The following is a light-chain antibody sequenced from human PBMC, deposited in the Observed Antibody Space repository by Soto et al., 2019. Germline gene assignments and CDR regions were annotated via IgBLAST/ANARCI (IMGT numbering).Light chain of an antibody. V-gene: IGKV3-15*01. CDR2: GAS. CDR3: QQYNNWPMYT. CDR1: QSVSSS. Sequence: EIVMTQSPGTLSVSPGERATLSCRASQSVSSSLAWYQQKPGQAPRLLIYGASTRATGIPARFSGAGSGTEFTLTTSRLQSEDFAVYYCQQYNNWPMYTFGQGTKVDIK. J-gene: IGKJ2*01.